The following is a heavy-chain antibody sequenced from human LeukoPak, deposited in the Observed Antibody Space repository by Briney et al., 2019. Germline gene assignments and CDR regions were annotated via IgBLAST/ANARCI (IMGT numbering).Heavy chain of an antibody. CDR2: IKQDGSER. Sequence: GGSLRLSCAASGFTFSIYWMSWVRQAPGKGLEWVANIKQDGSERYYVDSVKGRFTLSRDNAKNSLYLQMNSLRAEDTAVYYCAKWGYDFWSGYYTGIDYWGQGTLVTVSS. D-gene: IGHD3-3*01. V-gene: IGHV3-7*03. CDR3: AKWGYDFWSGYYTGIDY. J-gene: IGHJ4*02. CDR1: GFTFSIYW.